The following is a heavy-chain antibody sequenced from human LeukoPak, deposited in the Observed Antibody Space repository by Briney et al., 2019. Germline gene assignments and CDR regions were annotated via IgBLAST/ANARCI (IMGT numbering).Heavy chain of an antibody. CDR3: ARDIVLMVYAMPNWFDP. CDR2: IYHSGST. J-gene: IGHJ5*02. Sequence: KPSETLSLTCTVSGYSISSGYYWGWIRQPPGKGLEWIGSIYHSGSTYYNPSLKSRVTISVDTSKNQFSLKLSSVTAADTAVYYCARDIVLMVYAMPNWFDPWGQGTLVTVSS. CDR1: GYSISSGYY. D-gene: IGHD2-8*01. V-gene: IGHV4-38-2*02.